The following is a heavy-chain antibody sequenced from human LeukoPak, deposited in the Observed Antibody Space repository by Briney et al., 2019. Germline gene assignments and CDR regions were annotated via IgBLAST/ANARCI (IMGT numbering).Heavy chain of an antibody. J-gene: IGHJ6*03. CDR3: AKTTVTSEEYFYYYMDV. V-gene: IGHV3-7*03. CDR1: AFTFSSYR. Sequence: GGSLRLSCAASAFTFSSYRMSWVRQAPGKGLEWVANIKQDGSERYYVDSVKGRFTISRDNAKNSLYLQMNSLRAEDTAVYYCAKTTVTSEEYFYYYMDVWGKGTTVTVSS. D-gene: IGHD4-17*01. CDR2: IKQDGSER.